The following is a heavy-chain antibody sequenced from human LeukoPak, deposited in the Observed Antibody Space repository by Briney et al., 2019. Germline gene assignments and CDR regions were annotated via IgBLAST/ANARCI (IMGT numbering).Heavy chain of an antibody. V-gene: IGHV3-30*02. CDR3: AKINGVVIIRGYFDY. CDR1: GFTFSSYG. D-gene: IGHD3-3*01. Sequence: PGGSLRLSCAASGFTFSSYGMYWVRQAPGKGLEWVAFIRYDGSNKYYADSVKGRFTISRDNSKNTLYLQMNSLRAEDTAVYYCAKINGVVIIRGYFDYWGQGTLVTVSS. CDR2: IRYDGSNK. J-gene: IGHJ4*02.